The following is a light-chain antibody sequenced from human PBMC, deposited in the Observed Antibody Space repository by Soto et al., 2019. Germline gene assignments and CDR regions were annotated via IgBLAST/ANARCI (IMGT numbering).Light chain of an antibody. CDR2: KAS. Sequence: DIQMTQSPSTLSASVGDRVTITCRASQSISSWLAWYQQKPGKAPKLLIYKASSLESGVPSRFSGSGSGTEFTHTISSLQPDDFATYYCQQYNILRTFGQGTKVEIK. CDR3: QQYNILRT. J-gene: IGKJ1*01. V-gene: IGKV1-5*03. CDR1: QSISSW.